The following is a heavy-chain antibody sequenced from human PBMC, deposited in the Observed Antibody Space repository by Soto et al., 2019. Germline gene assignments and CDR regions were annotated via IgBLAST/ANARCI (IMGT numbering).Heavy chain of an antibody. J-gene: IGHJ1*01. D-gene: IGHD4-17*01. CDR2: ISYDGSNK. V-gene: IGHV3-30*18. CDR3: AKGPDYGGNSGHFQH. Sequence: GGSLRLSCAASGFTFSSYGMHWVRQAPGKGLEWVAVISYDGSNKYYADSVKGRFTISRDNSKNTLYLQMNSLRAEDTAVYYCAKGPDYGGNSGHFQHWGQGTLVTVSS. CDR1: GFTFSSYG.